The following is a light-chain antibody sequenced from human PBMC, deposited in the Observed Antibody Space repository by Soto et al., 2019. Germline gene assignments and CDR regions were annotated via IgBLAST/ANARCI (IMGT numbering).Light chain of an antibody. CDR1: SSDVGGYNY. Sequence: QSALTQPRSVSGSPGQSVTISSTGTSSDVGGYNYVSWYQQHPGKAPKLMIYDVSKRPSGVPDRFSGSKSGNTASLTISGLQAEDEADYYCCSYAGSYTLGWVFGGGTKLTVL. CDR2: DVS. CDR3: CSYAGSYTLGWV. V-gene: IGLV2-11*01. J-gene: IGLJ3*02.